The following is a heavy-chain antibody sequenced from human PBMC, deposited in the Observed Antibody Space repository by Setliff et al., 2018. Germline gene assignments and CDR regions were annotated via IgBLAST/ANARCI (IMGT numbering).Heavy chain of an antibody. CDR1: GGSMIGYY. J-gene: IGHJ1*01. V-gene: IGHV4-59*08. CDR3: ARQDRFYDRSVFVEYFQH. D-gene: IGHD3-22*01. Sequence: SETLSLTCSVSGGSMIGYYWSWVRQAPGKELEWIGYSVDGSTNYNPSLKSRVTISVDTSKNQFSLKLTSVTAADTAVYYCARQDRFYDRSVFVEYFQHWGQGALVTVSS. CDR2: SVDGST.